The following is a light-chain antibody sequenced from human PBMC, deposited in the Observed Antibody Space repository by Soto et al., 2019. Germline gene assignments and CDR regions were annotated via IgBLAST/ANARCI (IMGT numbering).Light chain of an antibody. J-gene: IGLJ7*01. CDR2: EVS. Sequence: QSALTQPASVSGSPGQSITISCTGTSSDVGGYKYVSWYQQHPDKAPKLMIFEVSNRPSGVSDRFSGSKSGNTASLIISGLQAEDEADYYCSSYTSSNTLVFGGGTQLTVL. V-gene: IGLV2-14*01. CDR1: SSDVGGYKY. CDR3: SSYTSSNTLV.